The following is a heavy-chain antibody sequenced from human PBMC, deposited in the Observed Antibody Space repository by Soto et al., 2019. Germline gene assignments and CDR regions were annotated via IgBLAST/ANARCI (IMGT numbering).Heavy chain of an antibody. CDR2: IWYDGSKK. Sequence: QVQLVESGGGVVQPGRSLRLSCAATGFTFSSYGMHWVRQAPGKGLEWVAVIWYDGSKKYYADSVRGRFTISRDNSKSNLYLQMTSLRAEDTAVYYCARSSLVREIGYYYFYNDVWGKGTKVTVSS. CDR1: GFTFSSYG. CDR3: ARSSLVREIGYYYFYNDV. V-gene: IGHV3-33*01. J-gene: IGHJ6*03. D-gene: IGHD3-10*01.